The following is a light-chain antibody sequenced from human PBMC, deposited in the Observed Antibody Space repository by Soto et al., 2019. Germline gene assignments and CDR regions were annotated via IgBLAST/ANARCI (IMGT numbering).Light chain of an antibody. CDR2: AAS. CDR1: QDLDRW. CDR3: QQVSGYPLN. V-gene: IGKV1-12*01. Sequence: DIQMTQSPSSLSASVGDRVTITCRASQDLDRWLAWYQQKPGEAPKVLIFAASSLQSGLPSRFSGGGSGTDFSLTISSLQPEDFATYYCQQVSGYPLNFGGGTKVDI. J-gene: IGKJ4*01.